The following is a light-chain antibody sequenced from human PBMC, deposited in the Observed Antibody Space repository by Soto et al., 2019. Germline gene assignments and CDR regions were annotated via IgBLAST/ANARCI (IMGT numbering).Light chain of an antibody. CDR2: AAS. Sequence: DIQMTQSPSSLSASVGDRVTITCRASQSISSYLNWYQQKPGKAPKLLIYAASSLQSGVPSRFSGSGSATDFTLTISSLQPEDFATYYCQQSYSPEAFGQGTKVEIK. J-gene: IGKJ1*01. CDR3: QQSYSPEA. CDR1: QSISSY. V-gene: IGKV1-39*01.